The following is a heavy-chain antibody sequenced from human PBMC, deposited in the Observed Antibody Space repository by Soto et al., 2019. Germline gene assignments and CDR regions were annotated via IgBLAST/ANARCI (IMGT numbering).Heavy chain of an antibody. CDR1: GGSISSGGYS. D-gene: IGHD3-3*01. Sequence: QLQLQESGSGLVKPSQTLSLTCAVSGGSISSGGYSWSWIRQPPGKGLEWIGYIYHSGSTYYNPSLKGLVTISVDRSKNQFSLKLSSVTAADTAVYYCARALYSNWFDPWGQGTLVTVSS. CDR2: IYHSGST. V-gene: IGHV4-30-2*01. CDR3: ARALYSNWFDP. J-gene: IGHJ5*02.